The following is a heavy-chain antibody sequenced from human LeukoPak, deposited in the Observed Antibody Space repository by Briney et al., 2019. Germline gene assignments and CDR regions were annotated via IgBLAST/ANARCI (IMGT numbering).Heavy chain of an antibody. Sequence: GASVKVSCKASGYTFTGYYMHWVRQAPGQGLEWMGWINPNSGGTNYAQKFQGRVTMTRDTSISAAYMELSRLRSDDTAVYYCARSGDLGSLNWFDPWGQGTPVTVSS. CDR3: ARSGDLGSLNWFDP. V-gene: IGHV1-2*02. J-gene: IGHJ5*02. D-gene: IGHD2-15*01. CDR1: GYTFTGYY. CDR2: INPNSGGT.